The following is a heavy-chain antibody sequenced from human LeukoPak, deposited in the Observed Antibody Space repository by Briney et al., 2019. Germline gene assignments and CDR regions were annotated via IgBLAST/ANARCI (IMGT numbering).Heavy chain of an antibody. Sequence: ASVKVSCKASGYTFTSYDINWVRQATGQELEWMGWMNPNSGNTGYAQKFQGRVTMTRNTSISTAYMELSSLRSEDTAVYYCARSSLKGGSFDYWGQGTLVTVSS. CDR1: GYTFTSYD. CDR3: ARSSLKGGSFDY. J-gene: IGHJ4*02. V-gene: IGHV1-8*01. D-gene: IGHD3-16*01. CDR2: MNPNSGNT.